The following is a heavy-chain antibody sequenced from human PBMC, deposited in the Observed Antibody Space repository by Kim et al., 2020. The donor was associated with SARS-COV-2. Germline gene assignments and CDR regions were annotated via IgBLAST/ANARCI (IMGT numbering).Heavy chain of an antibody. CDR2: GSST. CDR3: ARTGQFDY. J-gene: IGHJ4*02. V-gene: IGHV3-23*01. Sequence: GSSTYYADSVKGRFTISRDSSKNTLYLQMNSLRAEDTAVYYCARTGQFDYWGQGTLVTVSS.